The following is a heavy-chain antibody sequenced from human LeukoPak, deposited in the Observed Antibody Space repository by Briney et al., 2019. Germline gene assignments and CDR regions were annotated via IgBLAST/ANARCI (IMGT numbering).Heavy chain of an antibody. J-gene: IGHJ4*02. CDR3: ASGGIPAAIADY. CDR1: GFIFRSYE. CDR2: ISSSGSTI. D-gene: IGHD2-2*01. V-gene: IGHV3-48*03. Sequence: GGSLRLSCAASGFIFRSYEMNWVRQAPGKGLEWVSYISSSGSTIYYADSVKGRFTISRDNAKNSLYLQMNSLRAEDTAVYYCASGGIPAAIADYWGQGTLVTVSS.